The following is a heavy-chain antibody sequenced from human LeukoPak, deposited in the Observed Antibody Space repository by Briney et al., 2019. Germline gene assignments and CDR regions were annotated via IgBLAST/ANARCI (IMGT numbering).Heavy chain of an antibody. Sequence: GGSLRLSCAASGFTFSSYAMSWVRQAPGKGLEWVSAISGSGGSTYYADSVKGRFTISRDNSKNTLYLQMNSLRAEDTAVYYCAKVSYYGSGSYYKNYYCGMDVWGQGTTVTVSS. CDR1: GFTFSSYA. V-gene: IGHV3-23*01. CDR3: AKVSYYGSGSYYKNYYCGMDV. CDR2: ISGSGGST. D-gene: IGHD3-10*01. J-gene: IGHJ6*02.